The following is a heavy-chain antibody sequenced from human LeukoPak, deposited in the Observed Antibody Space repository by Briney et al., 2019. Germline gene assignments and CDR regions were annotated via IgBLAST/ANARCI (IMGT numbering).Heavy chain of an antibody. V-gene: IGHV3-7*01. J-gene: IGHJ4*02. CDR2: IKQDGSEK. CDR3: VADSGGSRY. Sequence: GGSLRLSCAASGFTFSSYAMSWVRQAPGKGLEWVANIKQDGSEKYYVDSVKGRFTISRDNAKNSLYLQMSSLRAEDTAVYYCVADSGGSRYWGQGTLVTVSS. D-gene: IGHD2-15*01. CDR1: GFTFSSYA.